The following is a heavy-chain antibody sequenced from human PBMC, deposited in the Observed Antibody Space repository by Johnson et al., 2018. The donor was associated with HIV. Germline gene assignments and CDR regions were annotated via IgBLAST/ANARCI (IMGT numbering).Heavy chain of an antibody. CDR2: ISSSGSTI. J-gene: IGHJ3*02. CDR1: GFIFSDYY. CDR3: AKDWGAAAGSGAFDI. V-gene: IGHV3-11*01. D-gene: IGHD6-13*01. Sequence: QVQLVESGGGLVKPGGSQRLSCAASGFIFSDYYMTWIRQAPGKGLEWVSYISSSGSTIYYADSVKGRFTISRDNAKNSLYLYMTSLRSDDTTTYYCAKDWGAAAGSGAFDIWGQGTMVTVSS.